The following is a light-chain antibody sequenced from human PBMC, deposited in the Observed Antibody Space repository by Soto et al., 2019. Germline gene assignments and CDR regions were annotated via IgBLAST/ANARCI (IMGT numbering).Light chain of an antibody. V-gene: IGKV1-16*01. CDR1: QGLGNA. CDR2: AAS. Sequence: DIQMPQSPSSLSASVGDRVTITCRASQGLGNAFAWFQQKPGEAPKPLIYAASSLQSGVPSRFSGSGSGTDFTLTISSLQPEDFATYYCQQHKSYPLTVGGGTKVDIK. CDR3: QQHKSYPLT. J-gene: IGKJ4*01.